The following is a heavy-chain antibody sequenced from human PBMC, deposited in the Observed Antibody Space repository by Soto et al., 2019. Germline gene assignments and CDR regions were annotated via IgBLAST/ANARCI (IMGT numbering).Heavy chain of an antibody. CDR2: INPNSGGT. V-gene: IGHV1-2*04. CDR3: ARGTRGSGSYYKRNWFDP. Sequence: EASVKVSCKASGYTFTGYYMHWVRQAPGQGLEWMGWINPNSGGTNYAQKFQGWVTMTRDTSISTAYMELSRLRSDDTAVYYCARGTRGSGSYYKRNWFDPWGQGTLVTVSS. D-gene: IGHD3-10*01. J-gene: IGHJ5*02. CDR1: GYTFTGYY.